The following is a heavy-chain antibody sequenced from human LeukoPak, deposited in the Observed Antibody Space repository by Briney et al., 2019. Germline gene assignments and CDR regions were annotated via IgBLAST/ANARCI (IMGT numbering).Heavy chain of an antibody. J-gene: IGHJ4*02. CDR1: GFTFSSYT. D-gene: IGHD3-22*01. Sequence: PGGSLSLSCTASGFTFSSYTMNWVRQASGKGLEWVASISSSSGYIYYADSFKGRFTISRDKAKNTPYLHMNSLRAGDTAVYYCARSYDSSGYYYSDYFDYWGQGTLVTVSS. CDR3: ARSYDSSGYYYSDYFDY. CDR2: ISSSSGYI. V-gene: IGHV3-21*01.